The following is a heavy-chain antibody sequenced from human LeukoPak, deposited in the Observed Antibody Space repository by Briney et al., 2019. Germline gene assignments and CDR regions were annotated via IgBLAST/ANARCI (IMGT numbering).Heavy chain of an antibody. D-gene: IGHD2-2*01. CDR2: MNPESGNT. CDR3: TRAIRHQLLSDY. J-gene: IGHJ4*02. Sequence: GASVKVSCKASGYTFSNFDINWVRQATGQGPEWMGWMNPESGNTGYAQKFQGRVTMTRDSSKSTAYMELISLRFEDTAIYYFTRAIRHQLLSDYWGQGTLVTVSS. V-gene: IGHV1-8*01. CDR1: GYTFSNFD.